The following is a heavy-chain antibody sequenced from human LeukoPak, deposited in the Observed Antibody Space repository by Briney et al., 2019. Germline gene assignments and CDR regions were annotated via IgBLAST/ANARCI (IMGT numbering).Heavy chain of an antibody. CDR1: GGSIGSSSYY. D-gene: IGHD2-21*02. CDR3: ARATGWAYCGGDCYSSAFDI. CDR2: IYYSGST. V-gene: IGHV4-39*07. J-gene: IGHJ3*02. Sequence: SETLSLTCTVSGGSIGSSSYYWGWIRQPPGKGLAWIGSIYYSGSTYYNPSLKSRVTISVDTSKNQFSLKLSSVTAADTAVYYCARATGWAYCGGDCYSSAFDIWGQGTMVTVSS.